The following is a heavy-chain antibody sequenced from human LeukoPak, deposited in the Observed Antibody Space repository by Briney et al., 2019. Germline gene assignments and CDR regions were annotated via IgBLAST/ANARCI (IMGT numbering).Heavy chain of an antibody. V-gene: IGHV1-69*05. CDR3: ARTDPPYYYDSVNWFDP. Sequence: SVKVSCKASGGTFSSYAISWVRQAPGQGIEWMGGIIPIFLTAHYAQKFQGSVTITTHESTSTAYMELSSLRSEDTAVYYCARTDPPYYYDSVNWFDPWGQGTLVTVSS. J-gene: IGHJ5*02. CDR1: GGTFSSYA. D-gene: IGHD3-22*01. CDR2: IIPIFLTA.